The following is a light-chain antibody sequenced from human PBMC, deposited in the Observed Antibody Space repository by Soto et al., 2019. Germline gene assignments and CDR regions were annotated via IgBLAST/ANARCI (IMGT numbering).Light chain of an antibody. V-gene: IGKV3-20*01. CDR2: GAS. CDR3: QQYGSSSYT. J-gene: IGKJ2*01. Sequence: EIGLTQSPGTLSLSPGERATLSCRASQSLSSSYIAWYQQKPGQAPRLLIYGASSRATGIPDRFSGSGSGTDITLTISRLEPEDFAVYYCQQYGSSSYTFGQGTKLEIK. CDR1: QSLSSSY.